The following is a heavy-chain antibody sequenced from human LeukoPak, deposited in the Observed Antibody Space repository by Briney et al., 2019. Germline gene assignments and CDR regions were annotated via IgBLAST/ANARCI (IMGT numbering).Heavy chain of an antibody. CDR2: IWYDGSNK. Sequence: GGSLRLSCAASGFTFSTYAMHWVRQAPGKGLEWVAVIWYDGSNKYYADSVKGRFTISRDNSKNTLYLQMNSLRAEDTAVYYCAKGLSGGGQRGYFDYWGQGTLVTVSS. CDR1: GFTFSTYA. CDR3: AKGLSGGGQRGYFDY. D-gene: IGHD4-23*01. V-gene: IGHV3-30*02. J-gene: IGHJ4*02.